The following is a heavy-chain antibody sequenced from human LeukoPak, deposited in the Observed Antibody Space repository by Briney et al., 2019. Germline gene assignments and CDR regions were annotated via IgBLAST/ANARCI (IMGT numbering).Heavy chain of an antibody. CDR1: EFTVGNNY. CDR2: IFRGGTT. CDR3: ARGFEAYCDAGNCPLTD. Sequence: GGSLRLSCAASEFTVGNNYMTWVRQAPGKGLEWVSVIFRGGTTSYAASMKGRYTISRDNGKNTLNLQMDSLRAEDTAVYYCARGFEAYCDAGNCPLTDWGQGTLVTVSS. V-gene: IGHV3-66*01. D-gene: IGHD2-21*01. J-gene: IGHJ4*02.